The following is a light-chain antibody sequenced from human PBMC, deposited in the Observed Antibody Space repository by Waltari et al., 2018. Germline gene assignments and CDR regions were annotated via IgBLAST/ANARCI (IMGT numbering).Light chain of an antibody. CDR2: LNSDGSH. CDR3: QTWGTGLGV. CDR1: SGHRSDA. V-gene: IGLV4-69*01. J-gene: IGLJ2*01. Sequence: QLVLTQSPSASASLGASVKLTCTLSSGHRSDAIAWHRQQPEKGPRDLMKLNSDGSHSKGDGIPDRFSGSSSGAERYLTISSLQSEDEADYYCQTWGTGLGVFGGGTKLTVL.